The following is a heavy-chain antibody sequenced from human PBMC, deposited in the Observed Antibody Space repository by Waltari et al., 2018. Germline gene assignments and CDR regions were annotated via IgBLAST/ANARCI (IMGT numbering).Heavy chain of an antibody. J-gene: IGHJ3*02. CDR3: ARGEAFYDYGDYGLDAFDI. D-gene: IGHD4-17*01. CDR2: IYYSGTT. V-gene: IGHV4-39*01. Sequence: QLQLQVSGPGLVKPSEALSLTCTVSGGPISSSSYCWGWGRQLPGKGLEWNGTIYYSGTTYNTPSRKSRVTRSVDTSKTQSSLKLRAVTAPDTAVYYCARGEAFYDYGDYGLDAFDIWGQGTLVTISS. CDR1: GGPISSSSYC.